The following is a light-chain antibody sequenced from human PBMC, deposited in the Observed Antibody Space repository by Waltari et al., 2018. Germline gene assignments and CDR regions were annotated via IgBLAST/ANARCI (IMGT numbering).Light chain of an antibody. Sequence: EIVLTQSPATLSLSPGDRATLSCRASQSVSSYLAWYQQKPGQAPRLLIYDASNRATGIPARFSGSGSGTDFTLTISSLQPEDFALYYCQQRSNWWTFGQGTKVEIK. V-gene: IGKV3-11*01. CDR1: QSVSSY. CDR2: DAS. CDR3: QQRSNWWT. J-gene: IGKJ1*01.